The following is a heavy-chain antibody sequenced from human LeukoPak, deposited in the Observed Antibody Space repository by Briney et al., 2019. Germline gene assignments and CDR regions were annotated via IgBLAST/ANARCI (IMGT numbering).Heavy chain of an antibody. Sequence: SETLSLTCTVSGGSISSGSYYWSWIRQPAGKGLEWIGRIYTSGSTNYNPSLKSRVTISVDTSKNQFSLKLSSVTAADTAVYYCPRATSYCSSTSCYSNAFDIWGQGTMVTVSS. CDR1: GGSISSGSYY. V-gene: IGHV4-61*02. J-gene: IGHJ3*02. CDR2: IYTSGST. CDR3: PRATSYCSSTSCYSNAFDI. D-gene: IGHD2-2*01.